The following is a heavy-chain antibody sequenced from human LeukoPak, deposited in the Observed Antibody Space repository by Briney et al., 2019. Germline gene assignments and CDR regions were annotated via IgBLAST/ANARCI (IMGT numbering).Heavy chain of an antibody. V-gene: IGHV4-34*01. Sequence: SETLSLTCAVYGGSFSGYYWSWIRQPPGKGLEWIGEINHSGSTNYNPSLKSRVTISVDTSKNQFSLKLSSVTAADTAVYYCARGGYSYGYRFPIDYWGQGTLVAVSS. CDR2: INHSGST. CDR1: GGSFSGYY. D-gene: IGHD5-18*01. CDR3: ARGGYSYGYRFPIDY. J-gene: IGHJ4*02.